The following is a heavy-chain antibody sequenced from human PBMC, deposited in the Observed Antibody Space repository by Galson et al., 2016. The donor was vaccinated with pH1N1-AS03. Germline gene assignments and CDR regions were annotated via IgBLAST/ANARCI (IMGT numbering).Heavy chain of an antibody. D-gene: IGHD5-24*01. CDR1: GFPFSTYA. V-gene: IGHV3-30-3*01. Sequence: SLRLSCAASGFPFSTYAMHWVRQAPGKGLEWVAVISNDGRNKIYADSVKGRLTISRDSSKNILYLEMNSVRAEDTAVYYCARASRWLQIGFDYWGQGTLVTVSS. CDR2: ISNDGRNK. J-gene: IGHJ4*02. CDR3: ARASRWLQIGFDY.